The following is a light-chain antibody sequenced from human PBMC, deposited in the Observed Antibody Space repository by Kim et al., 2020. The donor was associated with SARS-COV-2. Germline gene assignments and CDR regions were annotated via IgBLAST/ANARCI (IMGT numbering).Light chain of an antibody. Sequence: GSPGQTASITCSGDKLGDKYACWYQQKPGQSPVLVIYQDSKRPSGIPERFSGSNSGNTATLTISGTQAMDEADYYCQAWDSSIWVFGGGTQLTVL. CDR3: QAWDSSIWV. CDR2: QDS. J-gene: IGLJ3*02. CDR1: KLGDKY. V-gene: IGLV3-1*01.